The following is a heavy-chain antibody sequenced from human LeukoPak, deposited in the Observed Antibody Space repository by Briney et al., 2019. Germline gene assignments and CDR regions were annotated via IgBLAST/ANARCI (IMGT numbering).Heavy chain of an antibody. CDR2: ISASGGLP. J-gene: IGHJ4*02. Sequence: PGGSLRLSCSASGFTFSSYAMTWVRQAPGKGLEWVSAISASGGLPYYADSVKGRFTISRDNFKNTLYLQMNSLRTEDTAVYYCAREFGSGSYYYAYWGQGTLVTVSS. CDR3: AREFGSGSYYYAY. D-gene: IGHD3-10*01. V-gene: IGHV3-23*01. CDR1: GFTFSSYA.